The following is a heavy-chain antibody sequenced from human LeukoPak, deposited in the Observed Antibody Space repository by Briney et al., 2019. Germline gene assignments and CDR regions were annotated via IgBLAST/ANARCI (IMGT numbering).Heavy chain of an antibody. Sequence: GGSLRLSCAASGFTFSSSAMSWVRQAPGEGLEWVSAISNNGGYTYYADSVQGRFTFSRDNSKSTLCLQMNSLRAEDTAVYYCAKQLGYCSDGSCYFPYWGQGTLVTVSS. J-gene: IGHJ4*02. V-gene: IGHV3-23*01. CDR3: AKQLGYCSDGSCYFPY. CDR2: ISNNGGYT. CDR1: GFTFSSSA. D-gene: IGHD2-15*01.